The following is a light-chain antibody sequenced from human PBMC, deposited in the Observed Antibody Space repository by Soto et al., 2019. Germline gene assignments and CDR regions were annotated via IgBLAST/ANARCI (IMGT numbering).Light chain of an antibody. CDR1: QSVSSN. Sequence: EIVMTQSPATLSVSPGERATLSCRASQSVSSNLAWYQQKPGQAPRLLIYGASTRATGIPARFSGSGSGTEFTLTISSLQSEDFALYXXQQYNNWPPYTFGQGTKLEIK. J-gene: IGKJ2*01. CDR2: GAS. V-gene: IGKV3-15*01. CDR3: QQYNNWPPYT.